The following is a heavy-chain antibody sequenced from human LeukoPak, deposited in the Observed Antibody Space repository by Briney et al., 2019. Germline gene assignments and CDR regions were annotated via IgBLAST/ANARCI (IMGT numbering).Heavy chain of an antibody. Sequence: GGSLRLSCAASGFTFSSYSMNWVRQAPGKGLEWVSSISSSSSYIYYADSVKGRFTISRDNAKNSLYLRMNSLRAEDTAVYYCARGQSYYDSSGYYIDYWGQGTLVTVSS. CDR1: GFTFSSYS. CDR3: ARGQSYYDSSGYYIDY. J-gene: IGHJ4*02. V-gene: IGHV3-21*01. D-gene: IGHD3-22*01. CDR2: ISSSSSYI.